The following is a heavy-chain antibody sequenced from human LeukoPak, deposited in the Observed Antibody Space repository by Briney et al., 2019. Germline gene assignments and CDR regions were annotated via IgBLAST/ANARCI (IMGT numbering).Heavy chain of an antibody. CDR1: GVSINTYS. CDR2: MSYTGST. V-gene: IGHV4-59*01. Sequence: SETLSLTCTVSGVSINTYSWSWVRQPPGKGLEWIGYMSYTGSTSYNPSLRGRVTISVDKSKNQFSLKLTSVTAADTAVYFCATDGYFEVWGRGTLVTVSS. J-gene: IGHJ2*01. CDR3: ATDGYFEV.